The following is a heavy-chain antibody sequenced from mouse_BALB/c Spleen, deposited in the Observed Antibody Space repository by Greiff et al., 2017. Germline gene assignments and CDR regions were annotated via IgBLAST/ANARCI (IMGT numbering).Heavy chain of an antibody. J-gene: IGHJ2*01. CDR1: GFTFRSYT. Sequence: EVKVEESGGGLVKPGGSLKLSCAASGFTFRSYTMYWVSQTPDKRLEWVATISSGGSYTYYPDSVKGLFTISSANAKNTLYLQLSSLKSEDTARFYCTRAPDYGRDYWGQGTTLTVSS. CDR3: TRAPDYGRDY. CDR2: ISSGGSYT. D-gene: IGHD1-2*01. V-gene: IGHV5-6-4*01.